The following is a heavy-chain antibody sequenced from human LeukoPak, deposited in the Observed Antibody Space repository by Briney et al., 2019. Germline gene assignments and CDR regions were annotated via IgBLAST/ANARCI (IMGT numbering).Heavy chain of an antibody. J-gene: IGHJ4*02. CDR3: AREGLGETYFEY. CDR1: DGSISSGSYY. Sequence: SETLSLTCSVSDGSISSGSYYWGWIRQPPGKGLEWIGSIYYGGSTYCNPSLKSRVTISVDTSKSQFSLRLTSVTAADTAVYYCAREGLGETYFEYWGRGILVTVSS. D-gene: IGHD3-10*01. CDR2: IYYGGST. V-gene: IGHV4-39*07.